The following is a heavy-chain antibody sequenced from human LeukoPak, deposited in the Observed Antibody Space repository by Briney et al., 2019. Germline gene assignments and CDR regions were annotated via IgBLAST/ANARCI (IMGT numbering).Heavy chain of an antibody. CDR3: ARGTRGVNSPYFDY. J-gene: IGHJ4*02. Sequence: ASVTVSCTASGYTFTSYGISWVRQAPGQGLEWMGWISAYNGNTNYAQKLQGRVTMTTDTFTSTAYMELRSLRSDDTAVYYCARGTRGVNSPYFDYWGQGTLVTVSS. V-gene: IGHV1-18*01. D-gene: IGHD4-23*01. CDR1: GYTFTSYG. CDR2: ISAYNGNT.